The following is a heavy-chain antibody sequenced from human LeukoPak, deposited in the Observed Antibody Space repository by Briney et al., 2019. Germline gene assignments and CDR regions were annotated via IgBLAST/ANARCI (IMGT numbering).Heavy chain of an antibody. CDR3: ARGQYEQWLPAYVTNWFDP. CDR2: INHSGST. CDR1: GGSFSGYY. D-gene: IGHD6-19*01. J-gene: IGHJ5*02. Sequence: SETLSLTCAVYGGSFSGYYWSWIRQPPGKGLEWIGEINHSGSTNYNPSLKSRVTISVDTSKNQFSLKLSSVTAADTAVYYCARGQYEQWLPAYVTNWFDPWGQGTLVTVSS. V-gene: IGHV4-34*01.